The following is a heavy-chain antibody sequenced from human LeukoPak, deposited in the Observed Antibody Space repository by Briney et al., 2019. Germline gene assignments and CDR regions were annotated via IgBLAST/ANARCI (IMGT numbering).Heavy chain of an antibody. CDR3: ARPSTTVDWYFDL. CDR2: IYPGDSDT. CDR1: GYTFFTYW. V-gene: IGHV5-51*01. D-gene: IGHD4-17*01. Sequence: GESLKISCKGSGYTFFTYWIGWVRQMPGKGLEWMGIIYPGDSDTRYSPSFQGQVTISADKSIRTAYLQWSSLKAPDTAIYYCARPSTTVDWYFDLWGRGTLVTVSS. J-gene: IGHJ2*01.